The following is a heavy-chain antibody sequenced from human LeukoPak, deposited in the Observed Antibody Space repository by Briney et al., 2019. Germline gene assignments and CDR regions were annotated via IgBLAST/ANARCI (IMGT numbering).Heavy chain of an antibody. CDR1: GGSINNYY. J-gene: IGHJ3*01. D-gene: IGHD2-21*02. CDR3: ARNYCGDDCFAFDF. Sequence: SETLSLTCTVSGGSINNYYWSWIRQPPGKGLEYIDFTHYSGSTNSNPSLKSRVTMSVDTSKNQFSLKLKSVTAADTAVYYCARNYCGDDCFAFDFWGQGTMVTVSS. CDR2: THYSGST. V-gene: IGHV4-59*01.